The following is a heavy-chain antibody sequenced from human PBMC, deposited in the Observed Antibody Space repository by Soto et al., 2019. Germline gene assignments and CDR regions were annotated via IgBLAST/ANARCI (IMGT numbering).Heavy chain of an antibody. CDR2: ISGSGGST. D-gene: IGHD5-12*01. CDR1: GFTFSSYA. CDR3: AKDMVATTSYDY. Sequence: GSLRLSCAASGFTFSSYAMSWVRQAPGKGLEWVSAISGSGGSTYYADSVKGRFTISKDNSKNTLYLQMNSLRAEDTAVYYCAKDMVATTSYDYWGQGTLVTVSS. J-gene: IGHJ4*02. V-gene: IGHV3-23*01.